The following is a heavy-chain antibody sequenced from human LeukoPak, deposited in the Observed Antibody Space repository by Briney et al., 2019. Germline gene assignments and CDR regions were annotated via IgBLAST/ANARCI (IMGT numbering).Heavy chain of an antibody. Sequence: ASVKVSCKASGYTFTSYDINWVRQATGQGLECMGWMNPNSGNTGYAQKFQGRVTMTRNTSISTAYMELSSLRSEDTAVYYCARWGHITMVRGVIADAFDIWGQGTMVTVSS. CDR1: GYTFTSYD. CDR2: MNPNSGNT. V-gene: IGHV1-8*01. CDR3: ARWGHITMVRGVIADAFDI. D-gene: IGHD3-10*01. J-gene: IGHJ3*02.